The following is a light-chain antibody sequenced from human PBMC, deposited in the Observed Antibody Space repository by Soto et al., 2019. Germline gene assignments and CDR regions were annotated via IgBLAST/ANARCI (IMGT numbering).Light chain of an antibody. CDR3: SSYTASNTVVV. V-gene: IGLV2-14*03. J-gene: IGLJ3*02. CDR2: DVT. CDR1: TSDIGAYNY. Sequence: QSALTQPASVSGSPGQSITFSCTGTTSDIGAYNYVSWYQHHPGKAPKLLIYDVTDRPSGVSDRFSGSKSGTTASLTISGLQAEDEADSFCSSYTASNTVVVFGGGTKLTVL.